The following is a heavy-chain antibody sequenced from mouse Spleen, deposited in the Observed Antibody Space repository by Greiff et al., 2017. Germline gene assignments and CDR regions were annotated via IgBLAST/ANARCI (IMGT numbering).Heavy chain of an antibody. Sequence: VHLVESGPELVKPGASVKISCKASGYAFSSSWMNWVKQRPGKGLEWIGRIYPGDGDTNYNGKFKGKATLTADKSSSTAYMQLSSLTSEDSAVYFCARSRDAMDYWGQGTSVTVSS. CDR2: IYPGDGDT. CDR1: GYAFSSSW. D-gene: IGHD3-3*01. J-gene: IGHJ4*01. V-gene: IGHV1-82*01. CDR3: ARSRDAMDY.